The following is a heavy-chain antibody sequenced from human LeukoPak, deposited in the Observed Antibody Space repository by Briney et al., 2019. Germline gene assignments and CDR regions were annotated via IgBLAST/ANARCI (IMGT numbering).Heavy chain of an antibody. J-gene: IGHJ4*02. CDR1: GYTFTTHY. CDR2: IIPVGGST. CDR3: ARSLRFFHHFDY. D-gene: IGHD3-3*01. Sequence: ASVKVSCKASGYTFTTHYMHWVRQAPGHGLQWMGVIIPVGGSTTYAQKFAGRVTIARDTSTSTGYMELSRLSSADTAVYYCARSLRFFHHFDYWGQGTLVTVSS. V-gene: IGHV1-46*01.